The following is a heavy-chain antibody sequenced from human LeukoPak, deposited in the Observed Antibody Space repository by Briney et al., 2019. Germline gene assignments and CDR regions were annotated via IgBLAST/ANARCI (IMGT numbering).Heavy chain of an antibody. J-gene: IGHJ4*02. CDR1: GFTFSSYW. CDR2: IYSGGST. Sequence: PGGSLRLSCAASGFTFSSYWMHWVRQAPGKGLEWVSVIYSGGSTYYADSVKGRFTISRDNSKNTLYLQMNSLRAEDTAVYYCARGRAEDRWGQGTLVTVSS. CDR3: ARGRAEDR. V-gene: IGHV3-66*01.